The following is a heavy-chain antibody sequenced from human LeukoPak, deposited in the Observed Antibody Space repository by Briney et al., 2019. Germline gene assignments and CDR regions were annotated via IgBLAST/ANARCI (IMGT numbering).Heavy chain of an antibody. CDR3: ATDRDWDLGFDL. J-gene: IGHJ4*02. V-gene: IGHV4-4*07. CDR1: GGSINTFY. Sequence: SETLSLTCTASGGSINTFYWNWIRQPAGKGLEWISRMYFTGSTNYNPSLRSRVTMSVDTSKMQFSLRLTSVTAADTAVYYCATDRDWDLGFDLWGQGTLVTVS. CDR2: MYFTGST. D-gene: IGHD1-26*01.